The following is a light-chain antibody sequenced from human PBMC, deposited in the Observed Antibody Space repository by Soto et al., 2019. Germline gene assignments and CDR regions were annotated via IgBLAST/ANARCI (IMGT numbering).Light chain of an antibody. CDR1: SSNIGAGYD. CDR2: GNS. CDR3: QSYDSSLSAWV. V-gene: IGLV1-40*01. Sequence: QSVLTQPPSVSGAPGQRVTISCTESSSNIGAGYDVHWYQQLPGTAPKLLIYGNSNRPSGVPDRFSGSKSGTSASLAITGLQAEAEADYYCQSYDSSLSAWVFGGGTKLTVL. J-gene: IGLJ3*02.